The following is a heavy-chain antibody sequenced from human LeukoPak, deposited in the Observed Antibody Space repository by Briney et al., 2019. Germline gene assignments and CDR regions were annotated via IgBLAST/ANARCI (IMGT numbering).Heavy chain of an antibody. CDR3: ARTQLTGDIWGYYFDY. V-gene: IGHV3-7*01. D-gene: IGHD7-27*01. CDR2: IKQDGSEK. Sequence: PGGSLRLSCAASGFTFSSYWMSWVRQAPGKGLEWVANIKQDGSEKYYVDSVKGRFTISRDNAKNSLYLQMNSLRAEDTAVYYCARTQLTGDIWGYYFDYWGQGTLVTVSS. CDR1: GFTFSSYW. J-gene: IGHJ4*02.